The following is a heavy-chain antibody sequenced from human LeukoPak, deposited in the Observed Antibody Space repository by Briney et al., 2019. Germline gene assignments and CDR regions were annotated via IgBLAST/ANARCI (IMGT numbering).Heavy chain of an antibody. Sequence: SQTLSLTCAISGDSVSSNSAAWNWIRQSPSRGLEWLGRTYYRSKWYNDYAVSVKSRITINPDTSKNQFSLKLSSVTAADTAVYYCARDGGYSGYDYNFDYWGQGTLVTVSS. CDR1: GDSVSSNSAA. V-gene: IGHV6-1*01. J-gene: IGHJ4*02. D-gene: IGHD5-12*01. CDR2: TYYRSKWYN. CDR3: ARDGGYSGYDYNFDY.